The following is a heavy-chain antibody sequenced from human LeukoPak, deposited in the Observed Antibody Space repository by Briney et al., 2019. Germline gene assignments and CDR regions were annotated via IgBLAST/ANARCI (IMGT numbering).Heavy chain of an antibody. CDR2: ISYDGSNK. CDR3: AKDSYSSGWYMGY. CDR1: GFTFSSYG. V-gene: IGHV3-30*18. Sequence: GGSLRLSCAASGFTFSSYGMHWVRQAPGKGLEWVAVISYDGSNKYYADSVKGRFTISRDNSKNTLYLQMNSLRAEDTAVYYCAKDSYSSGWYMGYWGQGTLVTVSS. D-gene: IGHD6-19*01. J-gene: IGHJ4*02.